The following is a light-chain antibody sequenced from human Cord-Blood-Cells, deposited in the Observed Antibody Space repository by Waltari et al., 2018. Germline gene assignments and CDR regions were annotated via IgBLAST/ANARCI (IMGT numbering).Light chain of an antibody. CDR3: QQSYSTPT. V-gene: IGKV1-39*01. CDR2: AAS. Sequence: DNQMTQSPSSLSASVGDRVTITCRASQSISSYLNWYQQKPGKAPKLLFYAASSLQSGVPSRFSGSGSGTDFILTISSLQPEDFATYYCQQSYSTPTFGQGTRLEIK. J-gene: IGKJ5*01. CDR1: QSISSY.